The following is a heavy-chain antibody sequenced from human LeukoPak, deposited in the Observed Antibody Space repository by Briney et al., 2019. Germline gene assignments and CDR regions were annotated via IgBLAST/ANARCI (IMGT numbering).Heavy chain of an antibody. V-gene: IGHV4-59*12. J-gene: IGHJ6*02. Sequence: PSETLSLTCTVSGGSISRYYWSWIRQPPGKGLEWIGYIYYSGSTNYNPSLKSRVTASVDTSKNQFSLKLSSVTAADTAVYYCATARGGSPQHGMDVWGQGTTVTVSS. D-gene: IGHD1-26*01. CDR2: IYYSGST. CDR3: ATARGGSPQHGMDV. CDR1: GGSISRYY.